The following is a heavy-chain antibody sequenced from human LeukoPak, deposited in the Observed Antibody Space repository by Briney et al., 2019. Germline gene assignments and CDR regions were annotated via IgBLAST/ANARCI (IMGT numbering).Heavy chain of an antibody. Sequence: SVKVSCKASGGTFSSYAISWVRQAPGQGLEWMGGIIPIFGTANYAQKFQGRVTITADESTSTAHMELSSLRSEDTAVYYCASCIAAAGTIYYYYYMDVWGKGTTVTVSS. D-gene: IGHD6-13*01. CDR3: ASCIAAAGTIYYYYYMDV. J-gene: IGHJ6*03. V-gene: IGHV1-69*13. CDR1: GGTFSSYA. CDR2: IIPIFGTA.